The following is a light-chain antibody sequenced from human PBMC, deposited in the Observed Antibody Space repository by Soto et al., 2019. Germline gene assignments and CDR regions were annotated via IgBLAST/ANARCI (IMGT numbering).Light chain of an antibody. CDR3: MQALQTPPT. V-gene: IGKV2-28*01. CDR1: LSLLHSNGYNY. J-gene: IGKJ4*01. Sequence: DIVMTQSPLSLPVTPGEPASISCRSSLSLLHSNGYNYLDWYLQKPGQSPQLLIYLGSNRASGVPDRFSGSGSGTDFTLKISRVEAEDVGVYYCMQALQTPPTFGGGTKVDIK. CDR2: LGS.